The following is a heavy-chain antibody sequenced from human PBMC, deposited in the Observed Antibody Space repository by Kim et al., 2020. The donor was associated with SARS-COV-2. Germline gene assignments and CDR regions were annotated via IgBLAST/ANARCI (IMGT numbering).Heavy chain of an antibody. Sequence: GGSLRLSCAASGFTFRGYAMTWVRQVPGKGLEWVSTVDSNGISAYYADSVKGRFTVSRDNSKNTLFLQMSSLRAEDTAFYYCAKGGWYDALDPWGQGTMVTVSS. CDR3: AKGGWYDALDP. J-gene: IGHJ3*01. V-gene: IGHV3-23*01. CDR2: VDSNGISA. D-gene: IGHD2-15*01. CDR1: GFTFRGYA.